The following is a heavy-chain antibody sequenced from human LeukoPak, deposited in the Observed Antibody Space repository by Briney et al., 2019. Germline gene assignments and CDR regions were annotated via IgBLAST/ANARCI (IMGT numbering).Heavy chain of an antibody. Sequence: PGGSLRLSCAASEFTFSSYWMSWVRQAPGKGLEWVANIKQDGSEKYYVDSVKGRFTISRDNAKNSLYLQMNSLRAEDTAVYYCARDLNWGTYWGQGNLVSVSS. J-gene: IGHJ4*02. CDR1: EFTFSSYW. D-gene: IGHD7-27*01. V-gene: IGHV3-7*01. CDR3: ARDLNWGTY. CDR2: IKQDGSEK.